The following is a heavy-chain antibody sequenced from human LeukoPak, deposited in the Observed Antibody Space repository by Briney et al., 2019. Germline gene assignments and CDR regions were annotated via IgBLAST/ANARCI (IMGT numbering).Heavy chain of an antibody. CDR2: IYPGDSDT. CDR1: GYSFTNYW. D-gene: IGHD6-13*01. J-gene: IGHJ4*02. CDR3: ARRIAATGRGYFDY. Sequence: GESLKISCQVSGYSFTNYWIGWVRQMPGKGLEWMGIIYPGDSDTRYSPSFQGQVTISADKSISTAYPQWSSLKASDTAMYYCARRIAATGRGYFDYWGQGTLVTVSS. V-gene: IGHV5-51*01.